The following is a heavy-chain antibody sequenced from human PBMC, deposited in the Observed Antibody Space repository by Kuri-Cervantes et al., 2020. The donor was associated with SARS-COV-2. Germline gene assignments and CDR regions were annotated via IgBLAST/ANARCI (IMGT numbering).Heavy chain of an antibody. J-gene: IGHJ4*02. CDR3: AKDSDGDPNPYYFDY. Sequence: GESLKISCAASGFTFSGHWIHWVRQAPGKGLVWVSRINPDGSYTNNADSVKGRSTLSRDNAKNMLFLQMNSLRAEDTAVYYCAKDSDGDPNPYYFDYWGQGTLVTVSS. D-gene: IGHD4-17*01. CDR1: GFTFSGHW. CDR2: INPDGSYT. V-gene: IGHV3-74*01.